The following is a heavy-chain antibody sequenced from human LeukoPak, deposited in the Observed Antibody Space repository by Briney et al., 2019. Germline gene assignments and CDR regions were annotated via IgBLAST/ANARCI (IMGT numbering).Heavy chain of an antibody. Sequence: GGSLRLSCAASGFSFSTYVMHWVRQAPGKGLEWVAVMSYDGDNKYYADSVKGRFTISRDNSKNTLYLQLDSLRAEDTAVYYCAKGSSWSIPYYFDYWGQGTLVTVSS. CDR3: AKGSSWSIPYYFDY. CDR2: MSYDGDNK. V-gene: IGHV3-30*04. CDR1: GFSFSTYV. D-gene: IGHD6-13*01. J-gene: IGHJ4*02.